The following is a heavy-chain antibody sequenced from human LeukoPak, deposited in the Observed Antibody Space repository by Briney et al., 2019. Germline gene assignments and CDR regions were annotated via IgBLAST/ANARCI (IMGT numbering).Heavy chain of an antibody. J-gene: IGHJ4*02. V-gene: IGHV4-30-2*01. CDR2: IYHSGNT. D-gene: IGHD2-15*01. CDR1: GGSISSGDYY. CDR3: ARDDIVAPD. Sequence: SETLSLTCTVSGGSISSGDYYWSWIRQPPGKGLEWIGYIYHSGNTYYNPSLKSRVTISIDKSKNQFSLKLSSVTAADTAVYYCARDDIVAPDWGQGTLVTISS.